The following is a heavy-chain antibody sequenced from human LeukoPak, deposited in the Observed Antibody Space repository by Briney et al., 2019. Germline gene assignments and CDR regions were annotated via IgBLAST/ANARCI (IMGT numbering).Heavy chain of an antibody. CDR2: ISSSGSTK. Sequence: GGSLRLSCAASGFTFSDYYMSYIRQAPGKGLEWVSYISSSGSTKYYADSVKGRFTISRDNAKNSLYLQMNSLRAEDTAVYYCAKGGSYRSQPYFDYWGQGTPVTVSS. V-gene: IGHV3-11*01. J-gene: IGHJ4*02. D-gene: IGHD3-16*02. CDR1: GFTFSDYY. CDR3: AKGGSYRSQPYFDY.